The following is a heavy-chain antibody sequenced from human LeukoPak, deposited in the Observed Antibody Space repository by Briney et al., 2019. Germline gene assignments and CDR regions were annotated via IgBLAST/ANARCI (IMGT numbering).Heavy chain of an antibody. D-gene: IGHD1-1*01. J-gene: IGHJ4*02. CDR3: AKRTTTGKYYFDY. Sequence: GGSLRLSCAASGSTFSSYAMSWVRQAPGKGLEWVSAITGSGGSGSGGSTYYADSVKGRFTISRDNSKNTLYLQLNSLRAEDTAVYYCAKRTTTGKYYFDYWGQGALVTVSS. V-gene: IGHV3-23*01. CDR1: GSTFSSYA. CDR2: ITGSGGSGSGGST.